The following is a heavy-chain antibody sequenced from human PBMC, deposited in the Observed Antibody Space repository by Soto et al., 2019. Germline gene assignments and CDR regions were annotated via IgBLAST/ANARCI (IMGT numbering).Heavy chain of an antibody. CDR1: GGTFSSFT. CDR2: IIPIFRTA. CDR3: AKTRSHVTSHYLVFDD. J-gene: IGHJ4*02. V-gene: IGHV1-69*01. D-gene: IGHD3-9*01. Sequence: QVHLLQSGAEVKKPGSSVKVSCKASGGTFSSFTISWVRQAPGQGLEWMGGIIPIFRTAKYAQKFQGRVTVTADESASTAYMQLTSLSAEDTAVYYCAKTRSHVTSHYLVFDDWGQGTLVTVSS.